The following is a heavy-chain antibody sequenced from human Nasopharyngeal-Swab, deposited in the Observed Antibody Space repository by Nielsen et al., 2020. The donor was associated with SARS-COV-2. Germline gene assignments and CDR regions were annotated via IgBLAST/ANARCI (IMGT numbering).Heavy chain of an antibody. J-gene: IGHJ4*02. Sequence: GESLKISCATSGFTFSPYTMTWVRQAPGKGLQWISYITSGNSVKYADSVRGRFNITRDNAKNSLYLQMNSLTAEDTAVYYCARERGGGYGDYWGQGTLVTVSS. D-gene: IGHD5-12*01. CDR2: ITSGNSV. V-gene: IGHV3-48*04. CDR1: GFTFSPYT. CDR3: ARERGGGYGDY.